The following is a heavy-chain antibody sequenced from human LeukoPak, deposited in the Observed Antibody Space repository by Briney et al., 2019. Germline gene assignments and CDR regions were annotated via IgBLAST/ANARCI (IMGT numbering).Heavy chain of an antibody. CDR1: GYTLTSYG. J-gene: IGHJ5*02. V-gene: IGHV1-18*01. D-gene: IGHD1-7*01. CDR2: ISAYNGNT. CDR3: ARLGGNWNYDIWFDP. Sequence: ASVKVSCKASGYTLTSYGISWVRQAPGQGLEWMGWISAYNGNTNYAQKLQGRVTMTTDTSTSTAYMELRSLRSDDTAVYYCARLGGNWNYDIWFDPWGQGTLVTVSS.